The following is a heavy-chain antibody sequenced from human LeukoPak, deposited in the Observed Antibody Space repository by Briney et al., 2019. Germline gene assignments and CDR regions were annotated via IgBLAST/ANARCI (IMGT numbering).Heavy chain of an antibody. CDR1: GYTFTCYY. D-gene: IGHD3-10*01. CDR3: ARLRGVINWFDP. Sequence: ASVKVSCKASGYTFTCYYMHWVRQAPGQGLEWMGRINPNSGGTNYAQKFQGRVTMTRDTSISTAYMELSRLRSDDTAVYYCARLRGVINWFDPWGQGTLVTVSS. J-gene: IGHJ5*02. V-gene: IGHV1-2*06. CDR2: INPNSGGT.